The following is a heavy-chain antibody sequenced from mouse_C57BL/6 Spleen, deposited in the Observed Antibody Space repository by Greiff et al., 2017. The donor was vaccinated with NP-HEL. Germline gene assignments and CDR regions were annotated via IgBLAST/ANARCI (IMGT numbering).Heavy chain of an antibody. V-gene: IGHV5-9-1*02. CDR3: TTDGYSLYAMDY. CDR2: ISSGGDYI. D-gene: IGHD2-3*01. Sequence: EVQRVESGEGLVKPGGSLKLSCAASGFTFSSYAMSWVRQTPVKRLEWVAYISSGGDYIYYADTVKGRFTISRDNARNTLYLQMSSLKSADNAMYYCTTDGYSLYAMDYWGQGTSVTVSS. CDR1: GFTFSSYA. J-gene: IGHJ4*01.